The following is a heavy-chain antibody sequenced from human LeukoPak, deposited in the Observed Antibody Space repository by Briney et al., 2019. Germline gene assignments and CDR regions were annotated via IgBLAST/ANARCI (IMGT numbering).Heavy chain of an antibody. Sequence: PSETLFLTCTVSGGSLSSYYWSWIRQPPGKGLEWIRYITYSGTTNYNPSLNSRVTISVDTSKNQFSLKLTSVTAADTAFYYCASSRPYYDILTGQSDDAFDIWGRGTMVTVSS. V-gene: IGHV4-59*01. D-gene: IGHD3-9*01. CDR1: GGSLSSYY. CDR2: ITYSGTT. J-gene: IGHJ3*02. CDR3: ASSRPYYDILTGQSDDAFDI.